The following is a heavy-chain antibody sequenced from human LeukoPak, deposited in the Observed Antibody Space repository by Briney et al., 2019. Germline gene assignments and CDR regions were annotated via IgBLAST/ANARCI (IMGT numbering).Heavy chain of an antibody. J-gene: IGHJ5*02. V-gene: IGHV1-18*01. Sequence: ASVKVSCKASGCTFTSYGISWVRQAPGQGLEWMGWISAYNGNTNYAQKLQGRVAMTTDTSRNTAYMELRSLRSDDTAVYYCARAYQGGYNWKVPRFDPWGQGTLVTVSS. CDR3: ARAYQGGYNWKVPRFDP. D-gene: IGHD1-1*01. CDR2: ISAYNGNT. CDR1: GCTFTSYG.